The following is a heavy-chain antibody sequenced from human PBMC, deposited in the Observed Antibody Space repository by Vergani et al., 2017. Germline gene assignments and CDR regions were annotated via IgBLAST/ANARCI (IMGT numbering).Heavy chain of an antibody. D-gene: IGHD6-19*01. J-gene: IGHJ3*02. CDR2: INHSGST. CDR1: GGSFSGYY. CDR3: AKGVYLRQWLDTDAFDI. Sequence: QVQLQQWGAGLLKPSETLSLTCAVYGGSFSGYYWSWIRQPPGKGLEWIGEINHSGSTNYNPSLKSRVTISVDTSKNQFSLKLSSVTAADTAVYYCAKGVYLRQWLDTDAFDIWGQGTMVTVSS. V-gene: IGHV4-34*01.